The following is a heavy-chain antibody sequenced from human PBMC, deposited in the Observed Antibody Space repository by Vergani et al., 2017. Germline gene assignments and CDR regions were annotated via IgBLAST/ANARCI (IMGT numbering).Heavy chain of an antibody. D-gene: IGHD3-22*01. J-gene: IGHJ3*02. CDR3: ASNYDSSGYIGALHI. Sequence: QVQLQESGPGLVKPSQTLSLTCTVSGGPISSGGYYWNWIRQPAGKGLEWTGRLYTSGSTTYNPSLKSPVTISVDTSKNQFSLKLTSVTAADTAVDYCASNYDSSGYIGALHIWGQGTMVTVSS. V-gene: IGHV4-61*02. CDR1: GGPISSGGYY. CDR2: LYTSGST.